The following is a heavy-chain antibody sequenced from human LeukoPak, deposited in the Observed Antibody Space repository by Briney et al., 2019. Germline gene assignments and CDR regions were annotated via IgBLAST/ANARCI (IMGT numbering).Heavy chain of an antibody. CDR2: IKDKIDGGTT. CDR3: TTVRYCSNKRCPRRHDYMDV. D-gene: IGHD2-15*01. V-gene: IGHV3-15*01. CDR1: DFTFRNAW. Sequence: GGSLRLSCAASDFTFRNAWMTWVRQAPGEGLAWVGRIKDKIDGGTTDYTAPVKGRFTISRDDSRNTVYLEMNSLKAEDTGVYYCTTVRYCSNKRCPRRHDYMDVWGKGTTVTVSS. J-gene: IGHJ6*03.